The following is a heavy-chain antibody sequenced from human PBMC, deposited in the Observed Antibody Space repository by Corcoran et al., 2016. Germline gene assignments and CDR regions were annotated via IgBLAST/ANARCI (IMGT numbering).Heavy chain of an antibody. CDR3: ARKPSGSWFDP. CDR2: IYYSGST. Sequence: QVQLQESGPGLVKSSETLSLTCTVSGGSVSNPTYYWTWIRQPPEKGLEWIGYIYYSGSTNYNPSLKSRVTMSVDTSKNQFSLNLNSVTAADPAVYYCARKPSGSWFDPWGQGTLVTVSS. D-gene: IGHD6-25*01. J-gene: IGHJ5*02. CDR1: GGSVSNPTYY. V-gene: IGHV4-61*01.